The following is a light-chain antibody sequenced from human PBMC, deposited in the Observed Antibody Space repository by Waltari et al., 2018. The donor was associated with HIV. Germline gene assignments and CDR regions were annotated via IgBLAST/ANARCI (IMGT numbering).Light chain of an antibody. CDR3: QQRSNWPPWT. Sequence: EIVLTQSPGTLSLSPGERATLSCRASQSVSSSYLAWYQQKPGQAPRLLIYGASSRATGIPDRFSGSGSGTDFILTISRLEPEDFAVYYCQQRSNWPPWTFGQGTKVEIK. CDR2: GAS. J-gene: IGKJ1*01. V-gene: IGKV3D-20*02. CDR1: QSVSSSY.